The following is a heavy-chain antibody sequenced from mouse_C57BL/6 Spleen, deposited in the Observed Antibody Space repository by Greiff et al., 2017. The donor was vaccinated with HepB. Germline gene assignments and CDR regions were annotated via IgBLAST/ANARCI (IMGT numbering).Heavy chain of an antibody. V-gene: IGHV14-2*01. D-gene: IGHD1-3*01. CDR3: AREWGYFDV. CDR1: GFNIKDYY. CDR2: IDPEDGET. J-gene: IGHJ1*03. Sequence: EVQLQQSGAELVKPGASVKLSCTASGFNIKDYYMHWVKQRTEQGLEWIGRIDPEDGETKYAPQFQGKATITADTSSNTAYLQLSSLTSEDTAVYYCAREWGYFDVWGTGTTVTVSS.